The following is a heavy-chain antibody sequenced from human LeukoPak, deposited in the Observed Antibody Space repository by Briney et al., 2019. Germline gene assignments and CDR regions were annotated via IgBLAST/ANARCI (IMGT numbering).Heavy chain of an antibody. J-gene: IGHJ4*02. D-gene: IGHD3-10*01. Sequence: ASVKVSCKASGYTFTGYYMHWVRQAPGQGLEWMGWINPNSGGTNYAQKFQGRVTMTRDTSISTAYMELSSLRSDDTAVYYCTRDAGNYGGAGSYPDFWGQGTRVTVSS. V-gene: IGHV1-2*02. CDR3: TRDAGNYGGAGSYPDF. CDR2: INPNSGGT. CDR1: GYTFTGYY.